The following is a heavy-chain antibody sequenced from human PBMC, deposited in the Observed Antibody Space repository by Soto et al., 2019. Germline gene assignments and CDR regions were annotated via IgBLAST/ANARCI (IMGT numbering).Heavy chain of an antibody. J-gene: IGHJ4*02. Sequence: QVQLQESGPGLVKPSGTLSLTCAVSGDSVTSSDWWSWVRQAPGKGLEWIGEIHYSGDINYDPSLRSRVTISVDRSKNQFSLNLSSVTAADTAVYFCVCNGYYSLEYWGQGTLVIVSP. CDR1: GDSVTSSDW. D-gene: IGHD3-22*01. V-gene: IGHV4-4*02. CDR2: IHYSGDI. CDR3: VCNGYYSLEY.